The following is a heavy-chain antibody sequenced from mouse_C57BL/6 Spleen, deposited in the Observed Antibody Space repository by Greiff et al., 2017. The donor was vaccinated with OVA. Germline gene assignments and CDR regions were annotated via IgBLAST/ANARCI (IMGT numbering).Heavy chain of an antibody. CDR3: ARPDLSWFAY. V-gene: IGHV5-17*01. Sequence: EVKLMESGGGLVKPGGSLKLSCAASGFTFSDYGMHWVRQAPEKGLEWVAYISSGSSTIYYADTVKGRFTISRDNAKNTLFLQMTSLRSEDTAMYYCARPDLSWFAYWGQGTLVTVSA. CDR1: GFTFSDYG. J-gene: IGHJ3*01. CDR2: ISSGSSTI. D-gene: IGHD2-3*01.